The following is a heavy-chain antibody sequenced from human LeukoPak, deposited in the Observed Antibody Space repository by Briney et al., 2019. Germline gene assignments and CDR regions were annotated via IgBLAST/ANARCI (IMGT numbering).Heavy chain of an antibody. J-gene: IGHJ6*02. D-gene: IGHD4-4*01. Sequence: ASVKVSCKASGYTFTSYGISWVRQAPGQELEWMGWISAYNGNTNYAQKLQGRVTMTTDTSTSTAYMELRSLRSDDTAVYYCARERYSNYVYYYYGMDVWGQGTTVTVSS. CDR1: GYTFTSYG. V-gene: IGHV1-18*01. CDR2: ISAYNGNT. CDR3: ARERYSNYVYYYYGMDV.